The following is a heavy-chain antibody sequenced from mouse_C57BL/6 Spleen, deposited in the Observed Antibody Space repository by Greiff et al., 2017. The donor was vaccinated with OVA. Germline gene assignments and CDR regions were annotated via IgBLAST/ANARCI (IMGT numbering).Heavy chain of an antibody. D-gene: IGHD2-4*01. Sequence: QVQLQQSGAELVRPGASVKLSCKASGYTFTDYYINWVKQRPGQGLEWIARIYPGSGNTYYNEKFKGKATLTAEKSSSTAYMQLSSLTSEDSAVYFCARGIYDYDGDYFDYWGQGTTLTVSS. CDR3: ARGIYDYDGDYFDY. J-gene: IGHJ2*01. CDR1: GYTFTDYY. CDR2: IYPGSGNT. V-gene: IGHV1-76*01.